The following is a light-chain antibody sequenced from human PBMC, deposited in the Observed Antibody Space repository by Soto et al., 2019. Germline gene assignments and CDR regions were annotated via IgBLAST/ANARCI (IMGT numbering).Light chain of an antibody. J-gene: IGKJ1*01. V-gene: IGKV3-15*01. CDR3: HQYYTWPRT. CDR2: GAS. Sequence: TQSPATLSLSPWERATLSCRASQSLSSYLAWYQQKPGQAPRLVIHGASTRATDFPARFSGSGSGTEFTLTISSLQSEDIAVYYCHQYYTWPRTFGQGTKVDIK. CDR1: QSLSSY.